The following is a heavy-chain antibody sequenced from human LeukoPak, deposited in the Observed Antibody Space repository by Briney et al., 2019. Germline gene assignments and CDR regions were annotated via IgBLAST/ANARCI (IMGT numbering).Heavy chain of an antibody. CDR2: IYSGGST. J-gene: IGHJ4*02. V-gene: IGHV3-66*01. D-gene: IGHD3-16*02. CDR1: GFTVSNNY. CDR3: ASSLYDYVWGSYRRPVDY. Sequence: GGSLRLSCAASGFTVSNNYMSWVRQAPGKGLEWVSVIYSGGSTYYADSVKGRFTISRDNSKNTLYLQMNSLRAEDTAVYYCASSLYDYVWGSYRRPVDYWGQGTLVIVSS.